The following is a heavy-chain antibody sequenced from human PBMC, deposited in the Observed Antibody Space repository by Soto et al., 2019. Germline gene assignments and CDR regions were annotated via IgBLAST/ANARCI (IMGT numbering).Heavy chain of an antibody. CDR3: ARVRRVGATLDYYYGMDV. D-gene: IGHD1-26*01. CDR1: GYTFTSYG. V-gene: IGHV1-18*01. CDR2: ISAYNGNT. Sequence: ASVKVSCKASGYTFTSYGISWVRQAPGQGLEWMGWISAYNGNTNYAQKLQGRVTMTTDTSTSTAYMELRSLRSDDTAVYYCARVRRVGATLDYYYGMDVWGQGTTVTVSS. J-gene: IGHJ6*02.